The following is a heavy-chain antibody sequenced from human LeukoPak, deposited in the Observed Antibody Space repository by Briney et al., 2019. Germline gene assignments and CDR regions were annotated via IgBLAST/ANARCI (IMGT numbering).Heavy chain of an antibody. CDR1: GFTFSSYA. V-gene: IGHV3-48*04. CDR2: ISSSGSTI. J-gene: IGHJ6*02. Sequence: GGSLRLSCAASGFTFSSYAMSWVRQAPGKGLEWGSYISSSGSTIYYADSVKGRFTISRDNAKNSLYLQMNSLRAEDTAVYYCARVTYYYGSGPAPPLGMDVWGQGTTVTVSS. D-gene: IGHD3-10*01. CDR3: ARVTYYYGSGPAPPLGMDV.